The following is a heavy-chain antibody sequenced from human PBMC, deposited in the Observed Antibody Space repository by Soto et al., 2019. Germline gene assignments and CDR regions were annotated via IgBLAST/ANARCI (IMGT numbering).Heavy chain of an antibody. V-gene: IGHV3-23*01. D-gene: IGHD2-21*02. CDR3: AKVKVDCGGDCYYAFDL. CDR2: ISGSGGST. J-gene: IGHJ3*01. CDR1: GFTFSSYA. Sequence: GGSLRLSCAASGFTFSSYAMSWVRQAPGKGLEWVSAISGSGGSTYYADSVKGRFTISRDNSKNTLYLQMNSLRAEDTAVYYCAKVKVDCGGDCYYAFDLWGQGTMVTVSS.